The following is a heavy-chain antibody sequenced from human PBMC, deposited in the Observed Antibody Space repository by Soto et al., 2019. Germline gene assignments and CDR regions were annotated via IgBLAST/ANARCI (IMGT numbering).Heavy chain of an antibody. CDR1: GYSFTSYW. V-gene: IGHV5-51*01. CDR3: ARNGAVGPLHYYYGMDV. Sequence: PGASLKISSKGSGYSFTSYWIGWVRQMPGKGLVWMGIIYPGDSDTRYSPSFQGQVTISADKSISTAYLEWSSLKASDTAMYYCARNGAVGPLHYYYGMDVWGQGTTVTVSS. J-gene: IGHJ6*02. D-gene: IGHD1-26*01. CDR2: IYPGDSDT.